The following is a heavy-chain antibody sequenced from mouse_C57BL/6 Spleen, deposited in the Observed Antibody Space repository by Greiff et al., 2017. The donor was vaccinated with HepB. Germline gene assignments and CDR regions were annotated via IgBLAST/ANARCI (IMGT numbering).Heavy chain of an antibody. D-gene: IGHD2-1*01. Sequence: VMLVESGPALVAPSQSLSITCTVSGFSLTSYGVHWVRQPPGKGLEWLVGIWRDGSTTYNSAHKSRLSISKDNSTSPVFLKMNSLQTDDTAMYYCARQGIYYGNYNYAMDYWGQGTSVTVSS. J-gene: IGHJ4*01. CDR1: GFSLTSYG. V-gene: IGHV2-6-2*01. CDR2: IWRDGST. CDR3: ARQGIYYGNYNYAMDY.